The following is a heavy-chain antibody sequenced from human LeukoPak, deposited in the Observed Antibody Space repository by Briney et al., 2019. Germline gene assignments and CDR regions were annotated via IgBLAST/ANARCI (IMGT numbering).Heavy chain of an antibody. CDR1: GYTFTVYY. CDR3: ARGDYDILTGFDY. J-gene: IGHJ4*02. Sequence: ASVKVSSKASGYTFTVYYMHWVPQAPGQGLEWMGWINPNSGGTNYAQKFQGWVTMTRDTSISTAYMELSRLRSDDTAVYYCARGDYDILTGFDYWGQGTLVTVSS. CDR2: INPNSGGT. D-gene: IGHD3-9*01. V-gene: IGHV1-2*04.